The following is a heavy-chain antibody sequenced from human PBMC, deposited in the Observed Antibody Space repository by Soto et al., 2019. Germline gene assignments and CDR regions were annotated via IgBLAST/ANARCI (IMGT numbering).Heavy chain of an antibody. J-gene: IGHJ6*02. CDR1: GYIFTDYY. CDR3: ARGEAGYFYYGLDV. Sequence: QVQLVQSGAEVQKPGASAQVSCKASGYIFTDYYIHWIRQAPGRGLEWMGWINPHSGGTKSAQKFQGWVTMTRDTSTNTVYMELTRLRSDDTAVYYCARGEAGYFYYGLDVWGQGTTVIVSS. V-gene: IGHV1-2*04. CDR2: INPHSGGT.